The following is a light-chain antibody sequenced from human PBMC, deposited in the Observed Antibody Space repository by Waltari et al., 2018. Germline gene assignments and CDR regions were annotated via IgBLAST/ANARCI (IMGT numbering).Light chain of an antibody. J-gene: IGLJ2*01. V-gene: IGLV2-14*03. CDR1: SSDVGGYNY. CDR2: DVS. CDR3: SSYTSSTYVV. Sequence: QSALTQPASVSGSPGQSITISCTGTSSDVGGYNYVSWYQQHPGKAPKLMIYDVSNRPSGVSNRFSGFKSGTTASLTISGLQAEDEADYYCSSYTSSTYVVFGGGTKLTVL.